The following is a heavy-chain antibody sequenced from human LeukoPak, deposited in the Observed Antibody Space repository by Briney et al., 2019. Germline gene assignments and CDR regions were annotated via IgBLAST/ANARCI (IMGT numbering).Heavy chain of an antibody. CDR1: GGSISSYY. CDR2: IYYSGST. Sequence: SETMSLTCTVSGGSISSYYWSWIRQPPGKGLEWIGYIYYSGSTNYNPSLKSRVTISVDTSKNQFSLKLSSVTAADTAVYYCARAGRVAGTLRFDYWGQGTLVTVSS. J-gene: IGHJ4*02. V-gene: IGHV4-59*01. D-gene: IGHD6-19*01. CDR3: ARAGRVAGTLRFDY.